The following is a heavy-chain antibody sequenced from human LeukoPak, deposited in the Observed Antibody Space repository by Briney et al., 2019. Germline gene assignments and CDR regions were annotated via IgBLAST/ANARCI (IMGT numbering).Heavy chain of an antibody. CDR1: GGSISGLY. CDR2: VYYTGST. D-gene: IGHD2-15*01. Sequence: PSETLSLTCTVSGGSISGLYWSWIRQPPGKGLEWIGYVYYTGSTNSNPSLKSRVSISVDTSKNQFSLKLSSVTAADTAVYYCAREDYCSGGSCYSGYFQHWGQGTLVTVPS. CDR3: AREDYCSGGSCYSGYFQH. J-gene: IGHJ1*01. V-gene: IGHV4-59*11.